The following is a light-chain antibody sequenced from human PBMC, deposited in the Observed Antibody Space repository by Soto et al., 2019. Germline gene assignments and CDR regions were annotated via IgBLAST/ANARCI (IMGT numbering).Light chain of an antibody. Sequence: EIVITQSPATLSLSSREKATPPRRASQSVSNNLAWFQQKPGQVPRLLIYGASNRATGVSARFSGSGSGTDFTPTISSLEPEDFAVFYCQQYAVSPITFGQGTRLEI. CDR3: QQYAVSPIT. CDR1: QSVSNN. J-gene: IGKJ5*01. V-gene: IGKV3-15*01. CDR2: GAS.